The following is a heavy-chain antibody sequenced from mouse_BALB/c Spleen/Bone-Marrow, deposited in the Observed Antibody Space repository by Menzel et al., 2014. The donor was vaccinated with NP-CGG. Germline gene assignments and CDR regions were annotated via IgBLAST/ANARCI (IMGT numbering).Heavy chain of an antibody. CDR3: ARKDYGYNYVMDY. Sequence: VQLQQSGPEMVKPGASVKISCKTSGYTFTEYTIKRLKQRNGQSLVESGGGNPNNGGTIYNQKFKGKATLTVDKSSSTAYMEHRSLTSEDSAVYYCARKDYGYNYVMDYWGQGTSVTVSS. J-gene: IGHJ4*01. CDR2: GNPNNGGT. V-gene: IGHV1-18*01. CDR1: GYTFTEYT. D-gene: IGHD1-2*01.